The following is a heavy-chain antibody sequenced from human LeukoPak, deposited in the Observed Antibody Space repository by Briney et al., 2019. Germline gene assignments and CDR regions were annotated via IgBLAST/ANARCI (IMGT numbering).Heavy chain of an antibody. Sequence: PSETLSLTCTVSGGSISSSSYYWGWIRQPPGKGLEWIGSIYYSGSTYYNPSLKSRVTISVDTSKNQFSLKLSSVTAADTAVYYCVRLAVAGVDYWGQGTLVTVSP. CDR2: IYYSGST. J-gene: IGHJ4*02. CDR3: VRLAVAGVDY. V-gene: IGHV4-39*07. CDR1: GGSISSSSYY. D-gene: IGHD6-19*01.